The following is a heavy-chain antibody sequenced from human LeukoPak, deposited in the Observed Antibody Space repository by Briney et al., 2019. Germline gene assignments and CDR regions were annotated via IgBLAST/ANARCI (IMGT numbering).Heavy chain of an antibody. CDR3: ARDRGSSLYYYYMDV. V-gene: IGHV3-23*01. Sequence: GGSLRLSCAASGFTFRSDAMSWVRQAPGKGLEWVSGISGSGGTTYYADSVKGRFTISRDNSKNTLYLQMNSLRAEDTAVFYCARDRGSSLYYYYMDVWGKGTTVTVSS. D-gene: IGHD6-13*01. J-gene: IGHJ6*03. CDR2: ISGSGGTT. CDR1: GFTFRSDA.